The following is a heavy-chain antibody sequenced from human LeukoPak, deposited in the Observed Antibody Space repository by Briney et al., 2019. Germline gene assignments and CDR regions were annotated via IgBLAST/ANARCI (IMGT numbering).Heavy chain of an antibody. Sequence: ASVQVSCKTSGYTFTSYYIHWLRQVPGQGFEWMGWSDPNSGATKYEHFQGRVTMTTDTSISTAYMELSSLRSEDTAVYYCATDTVGAPRFDYWGQGTLVTVSS. CDR1: GYTFTSYY. CDR3: ATDTVGAPRFDY. CDR2: SDPNSGAT. J-gene: IGHJ4*02. V-gene: IGHV1-2*02. D-gene: IGHD1-26*01.